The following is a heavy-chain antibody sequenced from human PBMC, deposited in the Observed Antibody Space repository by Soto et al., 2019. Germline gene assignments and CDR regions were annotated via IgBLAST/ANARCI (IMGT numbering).Heavy chain of an antibody. J-gene: IGHJ4*02. CDR3: AKDRRWTVDYYDSSGYQTLFFY. Sequence: GGSLRLSCAASGFTFSSYAMSWVRQAPGKGLEWVSAISGSGSSTYYADSVKGRFTISRDNSKNTLYLQMNSLRAEDTAVYYCAKDRRWTVDYYDSSGYQTLFFYRGQGTLVTVSS. CDR2: ISGSGSST. V-gene: IGHV3-23*01. CDR1: GFTFSSYA. D-gene: IGHD3-22*01.